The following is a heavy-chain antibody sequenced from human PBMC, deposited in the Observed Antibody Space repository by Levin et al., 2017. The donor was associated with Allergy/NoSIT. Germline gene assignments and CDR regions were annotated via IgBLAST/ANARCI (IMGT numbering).Heavy chain of an antibody. CDR1: GFTFDDYA. V-gene: IGHV3-9*01. J-gene: IGHJ6*03. D-gene: IGHD3-9*01. Sequence: GGSLRLSCAASGFTFDDYAMHWVRQAPGKGLEWVSGISWNSFTIDYADSVKGRFFISRDNAKNSLFLQMNSLRPEDTALYYCAKDSTSSALWFYMDAWGKGTTVTVSS. CDR3: AKDSTSSALWFYMDA. CDR2: ISWNSFTI.